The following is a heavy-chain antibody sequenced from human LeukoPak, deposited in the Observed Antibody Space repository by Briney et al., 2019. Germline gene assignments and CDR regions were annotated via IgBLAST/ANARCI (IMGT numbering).Heavy chain of an antibody. Sequence: ASVKVSCKASGYTFTGYYMHWVRQAPGQGREGMGWINPNSGGTNYAQKFRGRVTMTRDTSISTAYMELSRLRSEATAVYYCARDLVLFYWFEHWGQGTLVTVSS. D-gene: IGHD3-16*02. CDR2: INPNSGGT. J-gene: IGHJ5*02. CDR1: GYTFTGYY. V-gene: IGHV1-2*02. CDR3: ARDLVLFYWFEH.